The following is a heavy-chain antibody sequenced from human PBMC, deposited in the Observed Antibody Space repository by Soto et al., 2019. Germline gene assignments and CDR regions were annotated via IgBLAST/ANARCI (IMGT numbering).Heavy chain of an antibody. CDR3: ARVVGAKWDAFDI. CDR2: ISSSSSYI. J-gene: IGHJ3*02. Sequence: GGSLRLSCAASGFTFSSYSMNWVRQAPGKGLEWVPSISSSSSYIYYADSVKGRFTISRDNAKNSLYLQMNSLRAEDTAVYYCARVVGAKWDAFDIWGQGTMVTVSS. CDR1: GFTFSSYS. V-gene: IGHV3-21*01. D-gene: IGHD1-26*01.